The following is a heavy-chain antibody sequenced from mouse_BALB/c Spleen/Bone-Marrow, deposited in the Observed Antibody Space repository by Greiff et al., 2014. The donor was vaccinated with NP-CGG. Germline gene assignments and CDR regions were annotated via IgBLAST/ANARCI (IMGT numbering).Heavy chain of an antibody. Sequence: VQLQQSGAGLVKPGASVRLSCTASGFNIKDTYIHWVKQRPEQGLEWIGRIDPANGNTKYDPKFQGKATITADTSSNTAYLQLSSLTSEDTAVYYCASYRLRTYFDYWGQGTTLTVSS. CDR2: IDPANGNT. V-gene: IGHV14-3*02. D-gene: IGHD2-14*01. J-gene: IGHJ2*01. CDR1: GFNIKDTY. CDR3: ASYRLRTYFDY.